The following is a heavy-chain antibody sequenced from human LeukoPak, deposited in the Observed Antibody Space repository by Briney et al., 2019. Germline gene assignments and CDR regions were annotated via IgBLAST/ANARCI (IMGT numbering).Heavy chain of an antibody. CDR1: GFTVSSSY. V-gene: IGHV3-23*01. J-gene: IGHJ1*01. Sequence: GGSLRLSCAASGFTVSSSYMNWVRQAPGKGLEWVSAISGSGGSTYYADSVKGRFTISRDNSKNTLYLQMNSLRAEDTAVYYCAKDRRLAAPGTREYFQHWGQGTLVTVSS. CDR2: ISGSGGST. D-gene: IGHD6-13*01. CDR3: AKDRRLAAPGTREYFQH.